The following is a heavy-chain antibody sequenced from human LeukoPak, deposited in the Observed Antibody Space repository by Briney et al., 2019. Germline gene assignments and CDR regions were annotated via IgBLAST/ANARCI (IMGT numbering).Heavy chain of an antibody. J-gene: IGHJ4*02. CDR2: IYYSGST. V-gene: IGHV4-59*01. CDR3: ARLTFGGVIH. CDR1: GGSISSYY. D-gene: IGHD3-16*02. Sequence: KPSETLSLTCTVSGGSISSYYWSWIRQPPGKGLEWIGYIYYSGSTNYNPSLKSRVTISVDTSKNQFSLKLSSVTAADTAVYYCARLTFGGVIHWGQGTLVTVSS.